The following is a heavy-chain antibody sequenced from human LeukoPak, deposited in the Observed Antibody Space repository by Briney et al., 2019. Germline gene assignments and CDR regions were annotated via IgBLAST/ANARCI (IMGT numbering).Heavy chain of an antibody. D-gene: IGHD3-9*01. CDR1: GFSLSTSGVG. V-gene: IGHV2-5*02. CDR2: IYWDDDK. Sequence: SGPTLVKPTQTPTLTCTFSGFSLSTSGVGVGWIRQPPGKALEWLALIYWDDDKRYSPSLKSRLTITKDTSKNQVVLTMTNMDPVDTATYYCAHSSGVLRYFDCPFDYWGQGTLVTVSS. CDR3: AHSSGVLRYFDCPFDY. J-gene: IGHJ4*02.